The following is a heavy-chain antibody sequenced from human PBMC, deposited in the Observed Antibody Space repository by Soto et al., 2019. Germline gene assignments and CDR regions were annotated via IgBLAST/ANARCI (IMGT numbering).Heavy chain of an antibody. CDR2: VNHGGTS. Sequence: SQTLSLTCAVHGGYFGGYCWDWIRQTPGKGLEWIGEVNHGGTSNYNPSLNSRVTMSVDTSKNQFSLQVTSVTTADSAVYYCARGLPDVYGGDLDYWGQGTLVTVSS. CDR1: GGYFGGYC. CDR3: ARGLPDVYGGDLDY. J-gene: IGHJ4*02. V-gene: IGHV4-34*01. D-gene: IGHD4-17*01.